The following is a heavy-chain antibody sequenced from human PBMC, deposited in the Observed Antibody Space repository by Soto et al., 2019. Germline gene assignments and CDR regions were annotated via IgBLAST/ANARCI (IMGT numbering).Heavy chain of an antibody. Sequence: EVQLLESGGGLVQPGGSLRLSCAASGFTFSSYAMSWVRQAPGKGLEWVSAISGSGGSTYYADSVKGRFTISRDNSKNPLYLQMNSLRAEDTAVYYCAKDRVVVEGDYVGQGPFDYWGQGTLVTVSS. J-gene: IGHJ4*02. CDR1: GFTFSSYA. D-gene: IGHD4-17*01. V-gene: IGHV3-23*01. CDR3: AKDRVVVEGDYVGQGPFDY. CDR2: ISGSGGST.